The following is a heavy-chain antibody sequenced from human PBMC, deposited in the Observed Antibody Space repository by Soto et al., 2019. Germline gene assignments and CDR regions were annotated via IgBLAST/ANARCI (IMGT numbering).Heavy chain of an antibody. Sequence: TSETLSLTCAVSGGSISSSNCWSWVRQPPGKGLEWIGEIYHSGSTNYNPSLKSRVTISVDTSKNQFSLKLSSVTAADTAVYYCARPTVTNWFDPWGQGTLVTVSS. J-gene: IGHJ5*02. CDR2: IYHSGST. D-gene: IGHD4-17*01. V-gene: IGHV4-4*02. CDR3: ARPTVTNWFDP. CDR1: GGSISSSNC.